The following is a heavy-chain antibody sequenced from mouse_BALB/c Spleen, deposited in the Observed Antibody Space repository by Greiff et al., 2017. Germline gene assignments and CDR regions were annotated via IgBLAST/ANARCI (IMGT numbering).Heavy chain of an antibody. J-gene: IGHJ3*01. D-gene: IGHD2-3*01. Sequence: VQLQQPGPELVKPGASVKISCKTSGYTFTEYNMHWVKQSHGKCLEWIGGINPNNGGTSYNQKFKGKATLTVDKSSSTAYMELRSLTSEESAVYYCARRGDGYYEFAYWGQGTLVTVSA. CDR1: GYTFTEYN. CDR2: INPNNGGT. CDR3: ARRGDGYYEFAY. V-gene: IGHV1-18*01.